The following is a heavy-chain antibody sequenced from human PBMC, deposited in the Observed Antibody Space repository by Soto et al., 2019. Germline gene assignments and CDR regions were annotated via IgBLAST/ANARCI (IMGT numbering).Heavy chain of an antibody. D-gene: IGHD3-22*01. CDR1: GYTFTSYG. V-gene: IGHV1-18*01. J-gene: IGHJ4*02. CDR3: ARVSSGSNAGDLDY. Sequence: QVPLVQSGAEVKKPGASVTVSCKPSGYTFTSYGISWVRQAPGQGLEWMGWISAYNGNTHYAQKLQGRVTMTTETSTSTAYMELRSLRSDDTAVYYCARVSSGSNAGDLDYWGQGTLVTGSS. CDR2: ISAYNGNT.